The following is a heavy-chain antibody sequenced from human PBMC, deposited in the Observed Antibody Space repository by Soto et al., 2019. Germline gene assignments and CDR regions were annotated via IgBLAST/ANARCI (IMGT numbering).Heavy chain of an antibody. D-gene: IGHD3-10*01. Sequence: PGGSLRLSCTASGFTFGDYAMSWFRQAPGKGLEWVGFIRSKAYGGTTEYAASVKGRFTISRDDSKSIAYLQMNSLKTEDTAVYYCTRDCITCYYYYGMDVWGQGTTVTVSS. V-gene: IGHV3-49*03. J-gene: IGHJ6*02. CDR3: TRDCITCYYYYGMDV. CDR2: IRSKAYGGTT. CDR1: GFTFGDYA.